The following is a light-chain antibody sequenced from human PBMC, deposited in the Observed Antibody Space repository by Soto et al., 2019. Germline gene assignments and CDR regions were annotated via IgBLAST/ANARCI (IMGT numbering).Light chain of an antibody. CDR1: QSIGSY. Sequence: DIQMTQSPSSLSASVGDRVTINCRASQSIGSYVNWYQQKPGKAPKLLIYAASSLQSGVPSRFSGSGSGTEFTLTISSLQPEDFATYFCQQSYITPRAFGPGTKVDI. J-gene: IGKJ3*01. CDR2: AAS. V-gene: IGKV1-39*01. CDR3: QQSYITPRA.